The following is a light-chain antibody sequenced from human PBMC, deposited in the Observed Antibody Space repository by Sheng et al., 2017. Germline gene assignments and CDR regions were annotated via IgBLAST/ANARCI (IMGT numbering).Light chain of an antibody. Sequence: SYELTQPPSISVAPGTTARITCGGNDIESRSVHWYQQRPGQAPLLVVYDDTDRPSGIPERFSGSNSGNTATLIISGVEAGDEADYYCQVWDGSNEIVIFGGGTKVTVL. CDR3: QVWDGSNEIVI. CDR1: DIESRS. V-gene: IGLV3-21*03. J-gene: IGLJ2*01. CDR2: DDT.